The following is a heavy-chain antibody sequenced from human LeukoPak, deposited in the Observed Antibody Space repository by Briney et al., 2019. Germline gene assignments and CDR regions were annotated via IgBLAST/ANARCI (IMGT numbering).Heavy chain of an antibody. Sequence: GGSLRLSCAASGFTFSSYAMSWVRQAPGKGLEWVSAVSGSGGRTYYADSVKGRLTISRDNSKNTLYLQMNSLRADDSAVYYCAKFPTYHYDSSGYYWLDYWGQGTLVTVSS. CDR2: VSGSGGRT. D-gene: IGHD3-22*01. J-gene: IGHJ4*02. CDR1: GFTFSSYA. CDR3: AKFPTYHYDSSGYYWLDY. V-gene: IGHV3-23*01.